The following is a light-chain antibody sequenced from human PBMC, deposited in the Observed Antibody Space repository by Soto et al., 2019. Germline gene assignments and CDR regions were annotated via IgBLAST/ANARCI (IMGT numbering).Light chain of an antibody. CDR1: SSDVGGYNY. V-gene: IGLV2-14*03. CDR3: SSYTTSNTRQIV. Sequence: QSALTQPASVSGSPGQSITISCTGTSSDVGGYNYVSWHQHHPGKAPKLIIYDVSNRPSGVSIRFSGSKSDNTATLTISGLQPEDEADYHSSSYTTSNTRQIVFGTGTKLTVL. J-gene: IGLJ1*01. CDR2: DVS.